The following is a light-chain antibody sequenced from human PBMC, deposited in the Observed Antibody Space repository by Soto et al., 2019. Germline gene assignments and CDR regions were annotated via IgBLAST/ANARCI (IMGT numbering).Light chain of an antibody. Sequence: DIQMTQSPSTLSASVGDRVTITCRASQTISGWLAWYQQKPGKAPNLLIYDASSLESGVPSRFSGSGSGTEFILTISSLQPDDFATYYCQQYNSYPWTFGQGTKVDIK. V-gene: IGKV1-5*01. CDR2: DAS. CDR1: QTISGW. CDR3: QQYNSYPWT. J-gene: IGKJ1*01.